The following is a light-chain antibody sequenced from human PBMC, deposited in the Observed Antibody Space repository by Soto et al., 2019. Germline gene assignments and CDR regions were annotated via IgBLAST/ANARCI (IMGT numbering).Light chain of an antibody. CDR1: QSLSSNY. CDR2: ATS. J-gene: IGKJ4*01. Sequence: EIVLTQSPGALSLSPGERAILSCRASQSLSSNYLAWYQQKPGQAPRLLIYATSSRATGIPDRFSASGSGTDCTLTISRLEPEDYAVYLWRQFGYFGGGTKVEIK. V-gene: IGKV3-20*01. CDR3: RQFGY.